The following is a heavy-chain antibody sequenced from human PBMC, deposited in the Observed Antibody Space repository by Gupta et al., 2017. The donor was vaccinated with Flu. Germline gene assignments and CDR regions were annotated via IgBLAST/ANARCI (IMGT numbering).Heavy chain of an antibody. CDR1: GGPFNTFG. V-gene: IGHV1-69*01. CDR3: ARGKASSYDIFSGYSKEGSFYYYALDV. CDR2: IMPLFGTG. D-gene: IGHD3-9*01. Sequence: QVQLVQSGPEVKKPGSSMKVSCKTSGGPFNTFGFSWVRQAPGQGLEWMGGIMPLFGTGNYAQKFQGRLTITANESTSTVYMELSGLKSEDTAVFFCARGKASSYDIFSGYSKEGSFYYYALDVWGQGTPVTVSS. J-gene: IGHJ6*02.